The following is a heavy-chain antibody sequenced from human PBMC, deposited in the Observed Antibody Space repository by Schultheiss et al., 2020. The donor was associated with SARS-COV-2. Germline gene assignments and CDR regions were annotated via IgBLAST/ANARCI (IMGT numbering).Heavy chain of an antibody. CDR2: IIPNSGVT. D-gene: IGHD3-10*01. V-gene: IGHV1-8*01. J-gene: IGHJ4*02. CDR3: AREGDGSGSYFAF. Sequence: ASVKVSCKASGYTFTSYDINWVRQATGQGLEWMGWIIPNSGVTNYAQKFQGRVTITADESTSTAYMELSSLRSEDTAVYYCAREGDGSGSYFAFWGQGTLVTVSS. CDR1: GYTFTSYD.